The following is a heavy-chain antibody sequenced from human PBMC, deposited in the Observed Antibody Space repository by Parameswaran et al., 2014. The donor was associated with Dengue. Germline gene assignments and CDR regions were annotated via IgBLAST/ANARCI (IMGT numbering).Heavy chain of an antibody. CDR3: AKDHNLGY. CDR2: ISGSGGTT. J-gene: IGHJ4*02. Sequence: RWIRQPREGLEWVSTISGSGGTTYYADSVKGRFSISRDNPKNTLYLQMNSLRAEDTAVYYCAKDHNLGYWGQGTLVTVSS. V-gene: IGHV3-23*01.